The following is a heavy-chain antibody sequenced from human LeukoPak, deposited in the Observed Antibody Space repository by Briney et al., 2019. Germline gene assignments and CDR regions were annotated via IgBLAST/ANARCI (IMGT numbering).Heavy chain of an antibody. V-gene: IGHV5-51*01. Sequence: GESLKISCKGSGYNFSTYWIGWVRQMPGKGLEWMGIVYAADSDTRYSPSFQGQVTISVDKSTSAAFLQWSSLKASDSAMYYCARPLLWFGGPQQPYYFAFGARGPLATAS. CDR3: ARPLLWFGGPQQPYYFAF. CDR2: VYAADSDT. D-gene: IGHD3-10*01. J-gene: IGHJ4*02. CDR1: GYNFSTYW.